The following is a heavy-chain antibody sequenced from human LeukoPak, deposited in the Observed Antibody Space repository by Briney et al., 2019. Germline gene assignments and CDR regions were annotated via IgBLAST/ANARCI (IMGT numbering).Heavy chain of an antibody. D-gene: IGHD3-22*01. V-gene: IGHV4-4*07. CDR3: ARDYYYDSSGYYYYYYYMDV. J-gene: IGHJ6*03. CDR2: IYTSGST. CDR1: GGSISSYY. Sequence: SETLSLTCTVSGGSISSYYWSWLRQPAGKGLEWIGRIYTSGSTNYNPSLKSRVTMSVDTSKNQFSLKLSSVTAADTAVYYCARDYYYDSSGYYYYYYYMDVWGKGTTVTVSS.